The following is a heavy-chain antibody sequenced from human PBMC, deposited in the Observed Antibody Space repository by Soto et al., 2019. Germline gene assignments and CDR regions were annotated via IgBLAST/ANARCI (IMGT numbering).Heavy chain of an antibody. D-gene: IGHD2-2*01. CDR1: GDSISSYY. J-gene: IGHJ6*02. V-gene: IGHV4-59*01. CDR3: ARRHLTSPPV. CDR2: IYKTGST. Sequence: PSETLSLTCTVSGDSISSYYWSWLRQPPGKGLEWIGYIYKTGSTNYNPSLESRVSISLDTSNNRFSLKMNSVTATDTAVYYCARRHLTSPPVWGQGTTVTVSS.